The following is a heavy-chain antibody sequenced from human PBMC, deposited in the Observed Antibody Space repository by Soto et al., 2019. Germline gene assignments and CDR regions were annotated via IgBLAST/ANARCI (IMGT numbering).Heavy chain of an antibody. D-gene: IGHD6-19*01. Sequence: GASVKVSCKASGYTFTSYAMHWVRQAPGQRLEWMGWINANNGSTKYAQKFQGWVTMTRDTSISTAYMELSRLRSDDTAVYYCARVYDSGWYFDYWGQGTLVTVSS. CDR2: INANNGST. V-gene: IGHV1-2*04. CDR1: GYTFTSYA. CDR3: ARVYDSGWYFDY. J-gene: IGHJ4*02.